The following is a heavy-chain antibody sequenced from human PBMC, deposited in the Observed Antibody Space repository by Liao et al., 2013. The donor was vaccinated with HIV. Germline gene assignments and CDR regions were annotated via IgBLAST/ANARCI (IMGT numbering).Heavy chain of an antibody. J-gene: IGHJ3*02. CDR3: AGGVTTLSRRLLPKPFHI. V-gene: IGHV4-4*07. Sequence: QAQLQESGPRLVRPSETLSLTCTVSGDSSRYHYWSWIRQPAGKTLEWLGRMHTSGATSISPSLKSRLTMSLDMSKNQFSLTLSSVTAADTAVYFCAGGVTTLSRRLLPKPFHIWGQGTVVTVSA. CDR1: GDSSRYHY. D-gene: IGHD4/OR15-4a*01. CDR2: MHTSGAT.